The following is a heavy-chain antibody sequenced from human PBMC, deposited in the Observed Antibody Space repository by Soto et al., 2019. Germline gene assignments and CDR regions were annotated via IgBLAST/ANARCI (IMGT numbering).Heavy chain of an antibody. D-gene: IGHD3-10*01. CDR1: GGSISSGDYY. CDR3: ARSPRGLGNFDY. J-gene: IGHJ4*02. CDR2: IYSSGRT. V-gene: IGHV4-30-4*01. Sequence: SETLSLTCTVSGGSISSGDYYWSWFRQPPGQGLEWIGYIYSSGRTYYTPSLKSRLIISVDTSKRQFSLNLSSVTAADTAVYYCARSPRGLGNFDYWGQGTLVTVS.